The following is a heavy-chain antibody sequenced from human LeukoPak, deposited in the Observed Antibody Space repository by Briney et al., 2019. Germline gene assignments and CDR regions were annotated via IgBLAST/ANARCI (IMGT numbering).Heavy chain of an antibody. V-gene: IGHV4-39*01. D-gene: IGHD2-8*01. CDR3: ASPGVGAFDI. Sequence: SETLSLTCTVSGGSISSSSYYWGWIRQPPGKGLEWIGGIYYSGTTSYNPSLKSPVTISVDTSKNQFSLKLTSVTAADTAVYYCASPGVGAFDIWGQGTMVTVSS. CDR1: GGSISSSSYY. CDR2: IYYSGTT. J-gene: IGHJ3*02.